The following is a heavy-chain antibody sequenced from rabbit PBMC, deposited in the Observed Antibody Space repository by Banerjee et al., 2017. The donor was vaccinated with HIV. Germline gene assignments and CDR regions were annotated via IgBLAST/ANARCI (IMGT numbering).Heavy chain of an antibody. Sequence: QSLEESGGGLVKPGASLTLTCKASGFDFNSGYDMCWVRQAPGKGLEWVACAYAGSSGYTYSATWAKGRFTCSKTSSTTVTLQMTSLTVADTATYFCARDTGSSFSSYGMDLWGPGTLVTVS. J-gene: IGHJ6*01. CDR2: AYAGSSGYT. CDR3: ARDTGSSFSSYGMDL. CDR1: GFDFNSGYD. V-gene: IGHV1S40*01. D-gene: IGHD8-1*01.